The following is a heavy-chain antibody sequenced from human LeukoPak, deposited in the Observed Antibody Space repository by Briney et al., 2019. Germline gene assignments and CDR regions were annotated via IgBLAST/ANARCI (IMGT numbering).Heavy chain of an antibody. CDR1: GGSISSGDYY. CDR3: ARVSYYYDSSPVGYYFDY. V-gene: IGHV4-30-4*01. Sequence: SETLSLTCTVSGGSISSGDYYWSWIRQPPGKGLEWIGYIYYSGSTYYNPSLKSRVTISVDTSKNQFSLKLSSVTAADTAVYYCARVSYYYDSSPVGYYFDYWGQGTLVTVSS. J-gene: IGHJ4*02. D-gene: IGHD3-22*01. CDR2: IYYSGST.